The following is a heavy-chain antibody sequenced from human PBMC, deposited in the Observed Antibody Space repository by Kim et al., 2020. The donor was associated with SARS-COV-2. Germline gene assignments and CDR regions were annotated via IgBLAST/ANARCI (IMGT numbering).Heavy chain of an antibody. Sequence: GGSLRLSCAASGFTFSSYAMHWVRQAPGKGLEWVAVISYDGSNKYYADSVKGRFTISRDNSKNTLYLQMNSLRAEDTAVYYCARGRGGLWSKRVSPAYFDYWGQGTLVTVSS. CDR2: ISYDGSNK. V-gene: IGHV3-30*04. J-gene: IGHJ4*02. CDR1: GFTFSSYA. D-gene: IGHD3-10*01. CDR3: ARGRGGLWSKRVSPAYFDY.